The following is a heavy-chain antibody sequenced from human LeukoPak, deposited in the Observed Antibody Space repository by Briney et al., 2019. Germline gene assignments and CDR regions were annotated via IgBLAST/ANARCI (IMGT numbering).Heavy chain of an antibody. Sequence: PGGSLRLSCAASGFTFSNYGMHWVRQAPGKGLEWVAVVWFDGSNEYYADSVKGRFTISRDNSKNTLYLQMNSLRAEDAAVYYCARASGAFDFWGQGTMVTVSS. V-gene: IGHV3-33*01. CDR2: VWFDGSNE. CDR3: ARASGAFDF. CDR1: GFTFSNYG. J-gene: IGHJ3*01. D-gene: IGHD3-10*01.